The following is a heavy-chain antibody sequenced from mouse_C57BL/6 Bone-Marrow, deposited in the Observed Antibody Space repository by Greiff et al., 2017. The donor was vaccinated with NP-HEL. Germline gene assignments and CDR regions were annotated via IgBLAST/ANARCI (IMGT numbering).Heavy chain of an antibody. V-gene: IGHV1-9*01. CDR1: GYTFTGYW. D-gene: IGHD1-1*01. Sequence: QVQLKESGAELMKPGASVKLSCKATGYTFTGYWIEWVKQRPGHGLEWIGEILPGSGSTNYNEKFKGKATFTADTSSNTAYMQLSSLTTEDSAIYYCARYRIYYGSSPHWYFDVWGTGTTVTVSS. CDR3: ARYRIYYGSSPHWYFDV. J-gene: IGHJ1*03. CDR2: ILPGSGST.